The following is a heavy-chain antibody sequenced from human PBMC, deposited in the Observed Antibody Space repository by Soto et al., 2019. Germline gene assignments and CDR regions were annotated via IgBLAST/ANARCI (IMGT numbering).Heavy chain of an antibody. CDR1: GGSFNNYC. CDR2: VCPGGRT. J-gene: IGHJ5*02. CDR3: ARGDYGQYDAYNWSAP. Sequence: QVRLQQWGAGLVRPSETLSLTCAVYGGSFNNYCWSWIRQPPGKGLEWIGEVCPGGRTNYSPTLKREVRIAVEGSKNKFSLRLTSVTVADTAVYSWARGDYGQYDAYNWSAPWGQGNLVIVAS. V-gene: IGHV4-34*02. D-gene: IGHD3-10*01.